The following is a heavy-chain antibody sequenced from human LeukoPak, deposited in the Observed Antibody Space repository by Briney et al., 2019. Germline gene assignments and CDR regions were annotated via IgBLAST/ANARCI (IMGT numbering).Heavy chain of an antibody. D-gene: IGHD1-1*01. V-gene: IGHV4-4*07. CDR1: GGSISSYY. CDR2: IYTSGST. CDR3: ARGTGTTVLYYYYGMDV. Sequence: SETLSLTCTVSGGSISSYYWSWIRQPAGKGLEWIGRIYTSGSTNYNPSLKSRVTMSVDTSKNQFSLKLSSVTAADTAVYYCARGTGTTVLYYYYGMDVWGKGTTVTVSS. J-gene: IGHJ6*04.